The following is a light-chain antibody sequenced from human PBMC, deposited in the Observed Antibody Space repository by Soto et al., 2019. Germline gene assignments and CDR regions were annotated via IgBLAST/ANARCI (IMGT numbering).Light chain of an antibody. CDR2: GAS. V-gene: IGKV3-15*01. J-gene: IGKJ1*01. CDR3: QEDDNWPPEGT. Sequence: TVLTQSPGPLSVSPGERTSLSCRASQSVSITLAWYQHKPVQAPRLLIYGASTRATGIPARFSGSGSGTESTLSINSLQYEDIAVYYCQEDDNWPPEGTFGQGTNVEV. CDR1: QSVSIT.